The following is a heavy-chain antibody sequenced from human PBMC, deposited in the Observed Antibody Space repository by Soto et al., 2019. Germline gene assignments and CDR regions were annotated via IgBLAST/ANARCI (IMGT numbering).Heavy chain of an antibody. CDR1: GYSFTSYW. D-gene: IGHD1-26*01. Sequence: GESLKISCKGSGYSFTSYWIGWVRQMPGKGLEWMRIIYPGDSDTRYNPSFQDQVTISADKSISTAYLQWSSLKASDTAMYYCARTTLWDDYYIDVWGKGTTVTVSS. CDR2: IYPGDSDT. V-gene: IGHV5-51*01. CDR3: ARTTLWDDYYIDV. J-gene: IGHJ6*03.